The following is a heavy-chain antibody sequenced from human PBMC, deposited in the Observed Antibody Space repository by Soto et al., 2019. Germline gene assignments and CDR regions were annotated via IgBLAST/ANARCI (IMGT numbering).Heavy chain of an antibody. Sequence: ASVKVSCKASGYTFTSYCMHWVRQAPGQGLEWMGIINPSGGSTSYAQKFQGRVTMTRDTSTSTVYMELSSLRSEDTAVYYCARDLGQLTWLYYYYYGMDVWGQGTTVTVSS. D-gene: IGHD3-9*01. J-gene: IGHJ6*02. CDR1: GYTFTSYC. CDR2: INPSGGST. V-gene: IGHV1-46*01. CDR3: ARDLGQLTWLYYYYYGMDV.